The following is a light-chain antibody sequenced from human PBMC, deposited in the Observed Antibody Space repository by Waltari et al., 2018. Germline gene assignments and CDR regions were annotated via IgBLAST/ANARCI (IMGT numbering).Light chain of an antibody. CDR2: GKG. CDR1: SLSTSY. Sequence: SSELTQGPAVSVALGQTVKITCQGDSLSTSYASWYQLKPGQAPILVLCGKGKRPSGIPDRFSGYRSGTTSSLTITGAQAEDEAYYYCHSRNGRDNQVVFGGGTRLTVL. CDR3: HSRNGRDNQVV. J-gene: IGLJ3*02. V-gene: IGLV3-19*01.